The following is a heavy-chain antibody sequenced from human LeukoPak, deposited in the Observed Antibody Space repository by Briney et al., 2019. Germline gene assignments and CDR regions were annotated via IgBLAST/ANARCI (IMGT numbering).Heavy chain of an antibody. J-gene: IGHJ5*02. CDR3: EREHRSIYYDLWCGYYLMSGEGWFGP. V-gene: IGHV4-38-2*02. Sequence: SETLPLTCTASGYSLSRGYYWGWIRQPPGKGLEGIVIIYHRGNTYYNASLKSRVTISVDTSKNQFSLKLISVTAADTDVYYYEREHRSIYYDLWCGYYLMSGEGWFGPWGQGTLVTVSS. CDR1: GYSLSRGYY. D-gene: IGHD3-3*01. CDR2: IYHRGNT.